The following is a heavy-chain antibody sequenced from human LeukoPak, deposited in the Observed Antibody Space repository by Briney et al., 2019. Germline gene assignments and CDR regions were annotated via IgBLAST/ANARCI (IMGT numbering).Heavy chain of an antibody. V-gene: IGHV3-7*01. CDR3: ATYSSLNTREFQY. D-gene: IGHD3-22*01. Sequence: PGGSLRLSCEAPGLTFSRDWMGWVRQAPGKGLEWVANIRQDGGETYYGDSVKGRFIISRDNAKNSLFLQMNRLRAEDTAVYYCATYSSLNTREFQYWGQGTLVTVSS. J-gene: IGHJ1*01. CDR1: GLTFSRDW. CDR2: IRQDGGET.